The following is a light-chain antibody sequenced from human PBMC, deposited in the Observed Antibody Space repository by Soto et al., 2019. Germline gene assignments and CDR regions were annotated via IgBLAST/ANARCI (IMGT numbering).Light chain of an antibody. CDR2: RAS. Sequence: EIVMTQSPATLSVSTGESVTLSCRASQSITSDVAWYQQSPGQTPRLLIYRASTRATGIPARFGGSGSGTEFTLTISSLQSEDFALYYCQQYDDWPWTFGQGTKVDIK. J-gene: IGKJ1*01. CDR1: QSITSD. CDR3: QQYDDWPWT. V-gene: IGKV3-15*01.